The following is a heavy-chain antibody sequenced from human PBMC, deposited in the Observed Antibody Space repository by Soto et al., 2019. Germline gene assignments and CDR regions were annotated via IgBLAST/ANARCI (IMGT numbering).Heavy chain of an antibody. CDR2: INPKSGGT. J-gene: IGHJ6*02. CDR1: GYSFTDYH. CDR3: ARGHSTDCSNGVCSFFYNHEMYV. D-gene: IGHD2-8*01. Sequence: ASVKVSCKASGYSFTDYHIHWVRQAPGQGLEWLGRINPKSGGTSTAQKFQGWVTMTRDRSISTVYMELTRLRSDDTAVYFCARGHSTDCSNGVCSFFYNHEMYVWGQGTTVTVPS. V-gene: IGHV1-2*04.